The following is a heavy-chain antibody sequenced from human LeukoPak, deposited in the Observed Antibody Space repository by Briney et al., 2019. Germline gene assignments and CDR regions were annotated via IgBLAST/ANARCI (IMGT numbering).Heavy chain of an antibody. J-gene: IGHJ4*02. D-gene: IGHD3-3*01. V-gene: IGHV4-34*01. CDR1: GGSFSGYY. CDR3: ARGGNFWSGYSLMY. CDR2: INHSGST. Sequence: DPSETLSLTCAVYGGSFSGYYWSWIRQPPVKGLEWIGEINHSGSTNYNPSLKSRVTISVDTSKNQFSLKLSSVTAADTAVYYCARGGNFWSGYSLMYWGQGTLVTVSS.